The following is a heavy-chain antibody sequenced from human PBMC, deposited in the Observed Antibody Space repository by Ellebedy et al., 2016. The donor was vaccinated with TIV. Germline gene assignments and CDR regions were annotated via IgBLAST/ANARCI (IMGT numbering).Heavy chain of an antibody. CDR2: IYSGGST. D-gene: IGHD6-13*01. CDR3: ARTLVATAGSS. Sequence: GESLKISXAASGFTVSSNYMSWVRQAPGKGLEWVSVIYSGGSTYYADSVKGRFTISRDNSKNTLYLQMNSLRAEDTAVYYCARTLVATAGSSWGRGTLVTVSS. CDR1: GFTVSSNY. J-gene: IGHJ5*02. V-gene: IGHV3-66*01.